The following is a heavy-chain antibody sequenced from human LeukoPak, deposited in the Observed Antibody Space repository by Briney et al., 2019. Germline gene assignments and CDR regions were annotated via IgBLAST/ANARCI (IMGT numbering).Heavy chain of an antibody. Sequence: SXTLSLTCTVSGGSISSSSYYWGWIRQPPGKGLEWIGSIYYSGSTYYNPSLKSRVTISVDTSKNQFSLKLSSVTAADTAVYYCAREVATAESGDYWGQGTLVTVSS. CDR1: GGSISSSSYY. V-gene: IGHV4-39*07. CDR3: AREVATAESGDY. D-gene: IGHD2-15*01. CDR2: IYYSGST. J-gene: IGHJ4*02.